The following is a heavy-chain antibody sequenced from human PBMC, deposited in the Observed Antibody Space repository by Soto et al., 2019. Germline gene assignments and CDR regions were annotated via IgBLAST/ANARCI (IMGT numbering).Heavy chain of an antibody. CDR2: IAPGNGNT. CDR3: AKGSRMWTPDY. CDR1: GYTFTDYA. Sequence: QVQLVQSGAEVKKPGASVKVLCKASGYTFTDYAVHWVRQAPGQRLEWMGWIAPGNGNTKYSQNFQGRVTITRDTSATTAYMELSSLRSEDTAVYYCAKGSRMWTPDYWGQGTLVTVSS. J-gene: IGHJ4*02. V-gene: IGHV1-3*01. D-gene: IGHD2-21*01.